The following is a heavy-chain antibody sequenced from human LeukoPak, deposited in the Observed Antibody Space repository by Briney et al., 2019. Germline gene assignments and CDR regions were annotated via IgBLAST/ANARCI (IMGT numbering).Heavy chain of an antibody. V-gene: IGHV3-7*01. CDR2: IKHDGSEK. D-gene: IGHD5-18*01. CDR3: ARDLTGYSYGTLDY. Sequence: GGSLRLSCAASGFTFSSYWMSWVRQAPGKGLEWVANIKHDGSEKYYVDSVKGRFAVSRDNGKNSLYLQMNSLRAEDTAVYYCARDLTGYSYGTLDYWGQGTLVTVSS. J-gene: IGHJ4*02. CDR1: GFTFSSYW.